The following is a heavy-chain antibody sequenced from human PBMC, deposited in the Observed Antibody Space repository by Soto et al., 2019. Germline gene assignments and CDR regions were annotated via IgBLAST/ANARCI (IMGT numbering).Heavy chain of an antibody. CDR1: GYIFTTYH. CDR3: ARETSTVTTPLDY. J-gene: IGHJ4*02. V-gene: IGHV1-18*04. D-gene: IGHD4-17*01. Sequence: ASVKVSCKASGYIFTTYHISWVRQAPGQGLEWVGWISAYDGSTDFAQSFRGRVTLTTDTSTSTAYMELRSLTSDDTAVYFCARETSTVTTPLDYWGQGTLVTVSS. CDR2: ISAYDGST.